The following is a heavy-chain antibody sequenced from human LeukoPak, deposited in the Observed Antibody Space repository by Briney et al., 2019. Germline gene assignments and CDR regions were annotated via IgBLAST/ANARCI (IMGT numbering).Heavy chain of an antibody. V-gene: IGHV3-9*01. J-gene: IGHJ4*02. CDR2: ISWNSGSI. CDR1: GFTFDDYA. D-gene: IGHD1-26*01. CDR3: AKGEVGATPGAFDY. Sequence: GRSLRLSCAASGFTFDDYAVHWVRQAPGKGLEWVSGISWNSGSIGYADSVKGRFTISRDNAKNSLYLQMNSLRAEDTALYYCAKGEVGATPGAFDYWGQGTLVTVSS.